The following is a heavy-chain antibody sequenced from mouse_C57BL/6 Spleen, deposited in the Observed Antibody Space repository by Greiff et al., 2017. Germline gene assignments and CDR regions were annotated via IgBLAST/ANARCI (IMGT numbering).Heavy chain of an antibody. J-gene: IGHJ2*01. Sequence: EVKLQESGPELVKPGDSVKISCKASGYSFTGYFMNWVMQSHGKSLEWIGRINPYNGDTFYNQKFKGKATLTVDKSSSTAHMELRSLTSEDSAVYYCASGKGYFDYWGQGTTLTVSS. CDR1: GYSFTGYF. CDR2: INPYNGDT. V-gene: IGHV1-20*01. D-gene: IGHD2-1*01. CDR3: ASGKGYFDY.